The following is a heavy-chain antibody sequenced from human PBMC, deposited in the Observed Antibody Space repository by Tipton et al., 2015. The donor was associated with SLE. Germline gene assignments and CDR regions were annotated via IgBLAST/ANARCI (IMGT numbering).Heavy chain of an antibody. CDR3: ARDRVSGWFHFDY. J-gene: IGHJ4*02. CDR2: IYRGGAT. CDR1: GFSVSDSY. V-gene: IGHV3-66*01. Sequence: SLRLSCAASGFSVSDSYMSWVRQAPGKGLEWVSVIYRGGATFYADSVKGRFTISRDNAKNSLYLQMNSLRAEDTAVYYCARDRVSGWFHFDYWGQGILVTVSS. D-gene: IGHD6-19*01.